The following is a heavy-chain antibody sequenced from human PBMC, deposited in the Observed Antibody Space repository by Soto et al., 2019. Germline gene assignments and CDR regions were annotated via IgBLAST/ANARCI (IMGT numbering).Heavy chain of an antibody. Sequence: VQLVESGGGLVQPGGSLRLSCAASGFSLSDYSMNWIRQAPGKGLEWVASISSSSSFIHYAESMKGRFTISRDNAKNSLYLQMNSLSAEDTAVYYCAGSSDDGRDNWGQGTLVTVSS. J-gene: IGHJ4*02. V-gene: IGHV3-21*01. D-gene: IGHD1-26*01. CDR3: AGSSDDGRDN. CDR1: GFSLSDYS. CDR2: ISSSSSFI.